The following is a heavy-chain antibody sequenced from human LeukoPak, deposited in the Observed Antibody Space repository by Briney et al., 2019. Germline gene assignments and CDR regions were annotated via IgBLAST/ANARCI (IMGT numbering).Heavy chain of an antibody. CDR1: GYTFTSYY. Sequence: ASVKVSCKASGYTFTSYYMHWVRQAPGQGLEWMGIINPSGGSTSYAQKFQGRVTMNRDTSTSAVYMELSSLRSEDTAVYYCARDNSGVPAAIYYFDYWGQGTLVTVSS. CDR3: ARDNSGVPAAIYYFDY. J-gene: IGHJ4*02. CDR2: INPSGGST. D-gene: IGHD2-2*01. V-gene: IGHV1-46*01.